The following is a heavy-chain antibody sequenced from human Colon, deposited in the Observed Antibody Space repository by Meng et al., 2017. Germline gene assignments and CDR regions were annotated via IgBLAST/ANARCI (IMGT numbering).Heavy chain of an antibody. V-gene: IGHV6-1*01. J-gene: IGHJ4*02. CDR2: TYYRSKWYN. D-gene: IGHD5-18*01. CDR1: GDSVSSNTAA. CDR3: ARDHGYSYGLPLDY. Sequence: VQLQTSGPGLVKPSQTLSPSCVISGDSVSSNTAAWNWIRQSPSRGLELLGRTYYRSKWYNEYAVSVKSRMTFNADTSKNQVSLQVNSVTPEDTAVYYCARDHGYSYGLPLDYWGQGILVTVSS.